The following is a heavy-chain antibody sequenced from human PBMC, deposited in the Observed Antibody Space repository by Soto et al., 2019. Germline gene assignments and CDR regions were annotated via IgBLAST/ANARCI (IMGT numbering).Heavy chain of an antibody. J-gene: IGHJ3*02. Sequence: VQLLESGGGLVQPGGSLRLSCAASGFTFSSYAMSWVRQAPGKGLEWVSGISGSGGSTYYADSVKGRFTISRDNSKNTLYMQMNSLRAEDTAVYYCGKDPNGDYVGAFDMWGQGTMVTVSS. V-gene: IGHV3-23*01. CDR2: ISGSGGST. CDR3: GKDPNGDYVGAFDM. D-gene: IGHD4-17*01. CDR1: GFTFSSYA.